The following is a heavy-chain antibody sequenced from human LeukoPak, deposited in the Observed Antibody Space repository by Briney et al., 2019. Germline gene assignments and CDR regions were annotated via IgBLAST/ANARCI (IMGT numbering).Heavy chain of an antibody. D-gene: IGHD3-10*01. V-gene: IGHV3-30*02. CDR3: AKNGHGSGSYYPRTKYYFDY. J-gene: IGHJ4*02. CDR2: IRYDGSNK. CDR1: GFSFRSYG. Sequence: PGGSLRLSCAASGFSFRSYGMHWVRQAPGKGLEWVAFIRYDGSNKYYADSVKGRFTVSRDNSKNTLYLQMNSLRAEDTAVYYCAKNGHGSGSYYPRTKYYFDYWGQGTLVTVSS.